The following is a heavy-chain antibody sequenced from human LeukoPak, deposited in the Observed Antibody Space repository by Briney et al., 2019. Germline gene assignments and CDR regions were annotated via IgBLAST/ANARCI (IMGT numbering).Heavy chain of an antibody. J-gene: IGHJ4*02. D-gene: IGHD6-13*01. CDR2: INPNSGGT. V-gene: IGHV1-2*02. CDR1: GYTFTGYY. CDR3: ARGGIAAAVFNY. Sequence: GASVKVSCKASGYTFTGYYMHWVRQAPAQGLEWMGWINPNSGGTNYAQKFQGRVTMTTDTSTSTAYMELRSLRSDDTAVYYCARGGIAAAVFNYWGQGTLVTVSS.